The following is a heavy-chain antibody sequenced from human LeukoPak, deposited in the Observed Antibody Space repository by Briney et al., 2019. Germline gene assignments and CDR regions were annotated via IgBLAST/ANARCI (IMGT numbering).Heavy chain of an antibody. CDR2: ISSSSSYI. CDR1: GFTFSSYS. Sequence: GGSLRLSCAASGFTFSSYSMNWVRQAPGKGLEWVSSISSSSSYIYYADSVKGRFTISRDNAKNSLYLQMNSLRAEDTAVYYCARSPTFRGWFDPWGQGTLVTVSS. D-gene: IGHD2/OR15-2a*01. J-gene: IGHJ5*02. CDR3: ARSPTFRGWFDP. V-gene: IGHV3-21*01.